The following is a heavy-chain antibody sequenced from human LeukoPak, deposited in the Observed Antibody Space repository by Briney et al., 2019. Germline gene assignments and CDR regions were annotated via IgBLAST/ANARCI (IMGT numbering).Heavy chain of an antibody. Sequence: SETLSLTCTVSGGSISSSSYYWGWIRQPPGKGLEWIGSIYYSGSTYYNPSLKSRVTISVDTSKNQFSLKLSSVTAADTAVYYCARGLMEMATITSPCFDYWGQGTLVTVSS. V-gene: IGHV4-39*07. J-gene: IGHJ4*02. CDR3: ARGLMEMATITSPCFDY. D-gene: IGHD5-24*01. CDR1: GGSISSSSYY. CDR2: IYYSGST.